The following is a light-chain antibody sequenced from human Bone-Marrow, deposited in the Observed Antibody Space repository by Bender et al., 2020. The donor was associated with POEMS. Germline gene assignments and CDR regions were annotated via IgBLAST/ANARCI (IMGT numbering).Light chain of an antibody. CDR2: KDT. Sequence: SYELTQPPSVSVSPGQTARITCSADVLPKQYAYWYQQKPGQAPLLLIYKDTERPSGIPARFSGSTSGTTVTLTISGVQAEDEADDYCQSADSSGPYARDVVFGGGTKLTVL. V-gene: IGLV3-25*03. CDR1: VLPKQY. CDR3: QSADSSGPYARDVV. J-gene: IGLJ2*01.